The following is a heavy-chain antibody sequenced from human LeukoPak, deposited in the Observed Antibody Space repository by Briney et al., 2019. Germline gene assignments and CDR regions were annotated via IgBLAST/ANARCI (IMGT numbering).Heavy chain of an antibody. CDR2: IIPIFGTA. V-gene: IGHV1-69*05. J-gene: IGHJ4*02. CDR3: ASERVPNYFDY. CDR1: GGTFSSYA. D-gene: IGHD1-1*01. Sequence: GASVKVSCKASGGTFSSYAISWVRQAPGQGLEWMGGIIPIFGTANYAQKFQGRVTITTDESTSTAYMELSSLRSEDTAVYYCASERVPNYFDYWGQGTLVTVSS.